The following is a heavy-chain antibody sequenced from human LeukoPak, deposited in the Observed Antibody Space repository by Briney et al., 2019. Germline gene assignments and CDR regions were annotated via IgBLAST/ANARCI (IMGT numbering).Heavy chain of an antibody. CDR1: GGSISSSSYY. CDR2: IYYSGST. D-gene: IGHD3-3*01. Sequence: PSETLSLTRTVSGGSISSSSYYWGWIRQPPGKGLEWIGSIYYSGSTYYNPSLKSRVTISVDTSKNQFSLKLSSVTAADTAVYYCARSGDDFWSGYSSYYYYMDVWGKGTTVTVSS. CDR3: ARSGDDFWSGYSSYYYYMDV. V-gene: IGHV4-39*07. J-gene: IGHJ6*03.